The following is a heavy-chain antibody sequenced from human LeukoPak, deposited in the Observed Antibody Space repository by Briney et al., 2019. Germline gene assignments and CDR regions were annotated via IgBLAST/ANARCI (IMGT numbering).Heavy chain of an antibody. D-gene: IGHD3-10*01. V-gene: IGHV3-23*01. Sequence: PGGSLRLSCAASGFIFSSYPMSWVRQAPGKGLEWVSAISGTAENTYYADSVKGRFSISRDNSRNTVHLQMNSLRPEDTAVYYRANQRGGFWGQGTLVTVSS. J-gene: IGHJ4*02. CDR1: GFIFSSYP. CDR3: ANQRGGF. CDR2: ISGTAENT.